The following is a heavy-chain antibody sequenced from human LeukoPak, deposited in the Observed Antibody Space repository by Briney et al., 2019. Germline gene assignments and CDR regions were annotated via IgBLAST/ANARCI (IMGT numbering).Heavy chain of an antibody. D-gene: IGHD1-26*01. J-gene: IGHJ4*02. CDR1: GFTCSSYA. CDR2: IPYDGSNK. V-gene: IGHV3-30*02. CDR3: AKEGDWDRGGNYSLDY. Sequence: GGSLGLSSAASGFTCSSYAMSWVRQAPGKGLEWVAFIPYDGSNKYYADSVKGRFTISRDNSKFNLYLQMNSLRAEDTAVYFCAKEGDWDRGGNYSLDYWGQGTLVTVSS.